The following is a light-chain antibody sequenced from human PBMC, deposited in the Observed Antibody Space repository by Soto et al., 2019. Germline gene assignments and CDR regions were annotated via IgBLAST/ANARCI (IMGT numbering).Light chain of an antibody. V-gene: IGKV3D-20*02. CDR1: QSVSSSY. Sequence: EIVLTQSPGTLSLSPGERATFSCRASQSVSSSYIAWYQQKRGQAPRRLIYGASIRATGIPDRFSGSGSGTDFTLTISRLEPEDFAVYYCQQRSNWLITFGQGTRLEIK. CDR3: QQRSNWLIT. J-gene: IGKJ5*01. CDR2: GAS.